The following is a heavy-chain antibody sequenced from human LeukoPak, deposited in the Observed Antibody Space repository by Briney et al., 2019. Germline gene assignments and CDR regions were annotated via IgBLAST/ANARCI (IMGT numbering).Heavy chain of an antibody. D-gene: IGHD1-14*01. CDR3: ARDSNLYYYYYMDV. CDR2: INSSGGST. V-gene: IGHV1-46*01. CDR1: GGTFSSYA. Sequence: ASVKVSCKASGGTFSSYAISWVRQAPGQGLEWMGIINSSGGSTSYAQKFQGRVTMTRDMSTSTVYMELSSLRSEDTAVYYCARDSNLYYYYYMDVWGKGTTVTVSS. J-gene: IGHJ6*03.